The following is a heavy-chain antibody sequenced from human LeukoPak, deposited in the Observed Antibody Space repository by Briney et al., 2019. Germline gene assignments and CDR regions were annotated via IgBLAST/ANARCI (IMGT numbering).Heavy chain of an antibody. V-gene: IGHV1-69*13. Sequence: GASVKVSCKASGGTYSSYAISWVRQAPGQGLEWMGGIIPIFGTANYAQKFQGRVTITADESTSTAYMELSSLRSEDTAVYYCARGPQVAVARNFQHWGQGTLVTVSS. CDR1: GGTYSSYA. J-gene: IGHJ1*01. D-gene: IGHD6-19*01. CDR2: IIPIFGTA. CDR3: ARGPQVAVARNFQH.